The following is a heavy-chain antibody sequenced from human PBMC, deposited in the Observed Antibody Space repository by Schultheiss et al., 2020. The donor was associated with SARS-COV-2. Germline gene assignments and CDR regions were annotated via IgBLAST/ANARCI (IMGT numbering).Heavy chain of an antibody. CDR1: GGSITSGGYS. CDR2: IYHSGST. J-gene: IGHJ3*02. Sequence: SETLSFTCAVSGGSITSGGYSWSWIRQPPGKGLEWIGYIYHSGSTYYNPSLKSRVTISVDRSKNQFSLKLSSVTAADTAVYYCAKTLSGIATVDAFDIWGQGAMGPVS. CDR3: AKTLSGIATVDAFDI. D-gene: IGHD6-13*01. V-gene: IGHV4-30-2*01.